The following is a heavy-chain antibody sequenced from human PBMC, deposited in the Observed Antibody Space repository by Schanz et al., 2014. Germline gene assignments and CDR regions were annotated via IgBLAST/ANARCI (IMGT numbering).Heavy chain of an antibody. J-gene: IGHJ4*02. CDR3: ARGVRIDY. V-gene: IGHV3-7*01. CDR2: IKQDGSEK. Sequence: EVKLLESGGGLVQPGRSLRLSCATSGLNFDYYGMNWVRQAPGKGLEWVANIKQDGSEKYYVDSVKGRFTISRDNAKNSLYLQMNSLTAEDTAVYYCARGVRIDYWGQGTLVTVSS. CDR1: GLNFDYYG. D-gene: IGHD3-3*01.